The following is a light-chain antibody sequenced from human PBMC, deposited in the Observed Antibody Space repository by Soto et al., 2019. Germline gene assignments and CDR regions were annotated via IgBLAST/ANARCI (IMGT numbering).Light chain of an antibody. CDR2: HAS. V-gene: IGKV1-33*01. J-gene: IGKJ4*01. CDR3: QQSDNLPLT. CDR1: QGIAKY. Sequence: TLTTQSPSSLSASIGDRVTITCQASQGIAKYLHWYQQKPGKAPKLLIYHASNLQTGVPSRFSGSGSGTHFTLIISSLQPDDIATYFCQQSDNLPLTFGGGTKVDIK.